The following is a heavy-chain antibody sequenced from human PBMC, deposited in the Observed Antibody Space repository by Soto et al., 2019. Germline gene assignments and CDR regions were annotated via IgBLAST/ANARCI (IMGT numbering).Heavy chain of an antibody. D-gene: IGHD5-18*01. CDR2: IWYDGSNK. J-gene: IGHJ4*02. CDR1: GFTFSSYG. CDR3: ARAGGGYSYGYYDY. V-gene: IGHV3-33*01. Sequence: GGSLRLSCAASGFTFSSYGMHWVRQAPGKGLEWVAVIWYDGSNKYYADSVKGRFTISRDNSKNTLYLQMNSLRAEDTAVYYCARAGGGYSYGYYDYWGQGTLVTVA.